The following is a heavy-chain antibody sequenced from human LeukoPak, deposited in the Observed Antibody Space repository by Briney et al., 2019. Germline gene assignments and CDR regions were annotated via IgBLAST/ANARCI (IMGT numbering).Heavy chain of an antibody. CDR2: ITTSDGNT. Sequence: GGSLRLSCAASGFTFSSYTMSWVRQAPGKGLEWVSTITTSDGNTYYADSVKGRFTVSRDNSKNTLFLQMNSLRAEDTAVYYCAKNGGLWVSAHWGDSWGRGTLVTVSS. J-gene: IGHJ4*02. V-gene: IGHV3-23*01. CDR3: AKNGGLWVSAHWGDS. CDR1: GFTFSSYT. D-gene: IGHD7-27*01.